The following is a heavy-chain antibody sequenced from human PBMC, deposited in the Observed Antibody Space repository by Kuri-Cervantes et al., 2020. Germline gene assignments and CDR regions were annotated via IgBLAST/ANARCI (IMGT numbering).Heavy chain of an antibody. D-gene: IGHD3-22*01. CDR3: ARDRDSSGYYYYFDY. Sequence: GESLKISCVASGFTFDDYGMSWVRQAPGKGLEWVSGINWNGGSTGYADSVKGRFTISRDNAKNSLYLQMNSLRAEDTALYYCARDRDSSGYYYYFDYWGQGTLVTVSS. J-gene: IGHJ4*02. CDR1: GFTFDDYG. CDR2: INWNGGST. V-gene: IGHV3-20*04.